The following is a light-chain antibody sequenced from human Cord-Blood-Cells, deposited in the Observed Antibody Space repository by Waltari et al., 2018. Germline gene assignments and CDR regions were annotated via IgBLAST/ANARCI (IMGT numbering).Light chain of an antibody. CDR2: WAS. J-gene: IGKJ2*03. Sequence: IVMTQSPDSLAVSLGERATINCKSSQSVLYISNNKNYLAWYQQKPGQPPKLLIYWASTRESGVPDRFSGSGSGTDFTLTISSLQAEDVAVYYCQQYYSTLSYSFGQGTKLEIK. V-gene: IGKV4-1*01. CDR1: QSVLYISNNKNY. CDR3: QQYYSTLSYS.